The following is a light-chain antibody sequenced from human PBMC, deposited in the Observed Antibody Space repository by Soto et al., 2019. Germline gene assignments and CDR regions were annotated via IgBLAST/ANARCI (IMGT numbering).Light chain of an antibody. J-gene: IGKJ1*01. CDR1: QSVSSN. CDR3: QQYNNWPRT. Sequence: ERVMTHYPGTLYWSPGERATLSCRASQSVSSNLAWYQQKPGQPPRLLIYGASTRATGIPARFSGSGSGTEFTLTISSLQSEDFAVYYCQQYNNWPRTFGQGTRVDIK. V-gene: IGKV3-15*01. CDR2: GAS.